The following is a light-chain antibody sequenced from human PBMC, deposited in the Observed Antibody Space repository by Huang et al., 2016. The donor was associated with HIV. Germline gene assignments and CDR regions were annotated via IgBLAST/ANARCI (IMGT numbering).Light chain of an antibody. CDR1: QSISSY. CDR3: QQTYIIPIT. Sequence: DIQMTQSPFSLSAYVGDRVTITCRASQSISSYLNWYQQKPGKAPKILIYAASTLQSGIPSRFSGSEAGTDFTLTIASLQPEDFATYYCQQTYIIPITFGQGTKLEIK. J-gene: IGKJ2*01. V-gene: IGKV1-39*01. CDR2: AAS.